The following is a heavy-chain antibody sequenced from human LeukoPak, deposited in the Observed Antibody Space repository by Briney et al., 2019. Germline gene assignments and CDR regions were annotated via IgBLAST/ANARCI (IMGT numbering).Heavy chain of an antibody. D-gene: IGHD5/OR15-5a*01. Sequence: SVKVSCKASGGTFSSCAISWVRQAPGQGLEWMGGIIPIFGTANYAQKFQGRVTITADKSTSTAYMELSSLRSEDTAVYYCARARDGQVFYYYGMDVWGKGTTVTVSS. J-gene: IGHJ6*04. CDR1: GGTFSSCA. CDR3: ARARDGQVFYYYGMDV. V-gene: IGHV1-69*06. CDR2: IIPIFGTA.